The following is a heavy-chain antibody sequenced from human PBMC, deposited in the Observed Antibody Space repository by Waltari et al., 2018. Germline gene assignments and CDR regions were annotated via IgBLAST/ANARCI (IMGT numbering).Heavy chain of an antibody. Sequence: EVQLVQSGAEVKKPGATVKISCKASGYTFTDYYMHWVQQAPGKGLEWMGRVDPEDGETIYAEKCQGRVTITADTSTDTAYMELSSLRSEDTAVYYCATDGGCSGGSCYYSEPWGQGTLVTVSS. CDR2: VDPEDGET. CDR1: GYTFTDYY. J-gene: IGHJ5*02. CDR3: ATDGGCSGGSCYYSEP. V-gene: IGHV1-69-2*01. D-gene: IGHD2-15*01.